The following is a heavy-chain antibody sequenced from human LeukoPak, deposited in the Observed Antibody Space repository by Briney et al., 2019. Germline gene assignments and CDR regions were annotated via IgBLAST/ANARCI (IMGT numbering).Heavy chain of an antibody. D-gene: IGHD6-19*01. J-gene: IGHJ4*02. CDR1: GGSISSSSYY. CDR3: ARLRKWLADY. Sequence: PSETLSLTCTVSGGSISSSSYYWGWIRQPPGKGLEWIGSIYYSGSTYYNPSLKSRVTISVDTSKNQFSRKLSSVTAADTAVYYCARLRKWLADYWGQGTLVTVSS. CDR2: IYYSGST. V-gene: IGHV4-39*01.